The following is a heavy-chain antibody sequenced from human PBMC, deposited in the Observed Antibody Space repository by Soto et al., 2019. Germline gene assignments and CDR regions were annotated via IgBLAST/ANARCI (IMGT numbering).Heavy chain of an antibody. CDR1: GGSISSGFYS. CDR3: ARGSDGVWNWFDP. J-gene: IGHJ5*02. D-gene: IGHD2-21*02. CDR2: IYNSGNT. V-gene: IGHV4-30-2*01. Sequence: PSETLSLTCAVSGGSISSGFYSWSWIRQPPGQGLEWIGYIYNSGNTYYNPSLMSRVTISVDRSQNHFSLKLTSVTAADTAVYYSARGSDGVWNWFDPWGQGTQVTVSS.